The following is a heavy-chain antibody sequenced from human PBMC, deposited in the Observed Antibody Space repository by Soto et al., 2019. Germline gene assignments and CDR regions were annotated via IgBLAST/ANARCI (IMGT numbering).Heavy chain of an antibody. CDR3: ARDRIAVAERENNWFDP. J-gene: IGHJ5*02. V-gene: IGHV4-34*01. CDR1: GGSFSGYY. CDR2: INHSGRT. D-gene: IGHD6-19*01. Sequence: SETLSLPCAVYGGSFSGYYWSWIRQPPGKGLEWIGEINHSGRTNYNPSLKSRVTISVDTSKNQFSLKLSSVTAADTAVYYCARDRIAVAERENNWFDPWGQGTLVNVSS.